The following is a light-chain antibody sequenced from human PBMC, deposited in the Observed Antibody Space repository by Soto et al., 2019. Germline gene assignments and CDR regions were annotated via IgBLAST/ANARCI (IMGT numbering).Light chain of an antibody. CDR2: SNN. CDR1: SSNIGSNT. V-gene: IGLV1-44*01. Sequence: QAVVTQPPSASGTPGQRVTISCSGSSSNIGSNTVNWYQQLPGTAPKLLIYSNNQRPSGVPDRFSGSKSGTSASLAISGLQSEDEADYYCAAWDDSLNAHNYVFGTGTKVTVL. CDR3: AAWDDSLNAHNYV. J-gene: IGLJ1*01.